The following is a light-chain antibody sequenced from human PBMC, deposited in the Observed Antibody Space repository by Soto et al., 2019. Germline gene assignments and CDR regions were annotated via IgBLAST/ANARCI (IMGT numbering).Light chain of an antibody. CDR3: NSQTTSGIRV. CDR2: EVS. CDR1: STDVGDSNH. Sequence: QSALTQPASVSGSPGQSITISCTGTSTDVGDSNHVSWYQHHPGKAPKLIIYEVSYRPSGVSNRLSGSKSAYTASLTISGLQAEDEADYYCNSQTTSGIRVFGTGTKVTVL. J-gene: IGLJ1*01. V-gene: IGLV2-14*01.